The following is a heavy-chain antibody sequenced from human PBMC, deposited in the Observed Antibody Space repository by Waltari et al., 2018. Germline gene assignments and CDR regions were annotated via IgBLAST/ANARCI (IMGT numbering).Heavy chain of an antibody. Sequence: QVQLQESGPGLVKPSQTLSLTCTVSGGSISSGGYYWSWLRQHPGKGLEWIGYIYYSGSTYYNPSLKSRVTISVDTSKNQFSLKLSSVTAADTAVYYCARVSGDSSGYYLDYWGQGTLVTVSS. J-gene: IGHJ4*02. D-gene: IGHD3-22*01. CDR2: IYYSGST. CDR3: ARVSGDSSGYYLDY. V-gene: IGHV4-31*03. CDR1: GGSISSGGYY.